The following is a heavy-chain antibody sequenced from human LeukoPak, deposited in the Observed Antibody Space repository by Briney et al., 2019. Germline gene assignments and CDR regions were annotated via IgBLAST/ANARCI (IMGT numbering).Heavy chain of an antibody. J-gene: IGHJ4*02. D-gene: IGHD1-26*01. CDR2: FYYSGST. CDR3: ARAKPAFSGSFYYFDY. V-gene: IGHV4-59*01. CDR1: GGSISSSY. Sequence: PETLSLTCSVSGGSISSSYWSWFRKSPGKALGWWGYFYYSGSTNYNPSLKSRVAISVDTSKNQFSLKLSSVTAADTAVYYCARAKPAFSGSFYYFDYRGQGTLVTVSS.